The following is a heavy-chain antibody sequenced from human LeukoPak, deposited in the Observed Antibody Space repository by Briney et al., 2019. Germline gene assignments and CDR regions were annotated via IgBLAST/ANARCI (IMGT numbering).Heavy chain of an antibody. J-gene: IGHJ3*02. CDR3: ARDGNGFNAFDI. CDR1: GGSFSGYY. D-gene: IGHD5-24*01. CDR2: INHSGST. Sequence: PSETLSLTCAVYGGSFSGYYWSWIRQPPGKGLEWIGEINHSGSTNYNPSLKSRVTISVDTSKNQFSLKLSSVTAADTAVYYCARDGNGFNAFDIWGQGTMVTVSS. V-gene: IGHV4-34*01.